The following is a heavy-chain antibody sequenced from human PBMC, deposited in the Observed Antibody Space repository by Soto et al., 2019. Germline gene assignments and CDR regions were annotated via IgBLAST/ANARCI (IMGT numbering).Heavy chain of an antibody. CDR3: ARHILSSWGYSSGWYGFGFDH. Sequence: PSETLSLTCTVSGGSISSSSYYWGCIPQPPGKGREWLGSIYYCGSTYNNPSLKSRVTIPVDTSKNQFSLKLSSVTAADTAVYYCARHILSSWGYSSGWYGFGFDHWGQGTLVTVSS. J-gene: IGHJ4*02. D-gene: IGHD6-19*01. CDR1: GGSISSSSYY. CDR2: IYYCGST. V-gene: IGHV4-39*01.